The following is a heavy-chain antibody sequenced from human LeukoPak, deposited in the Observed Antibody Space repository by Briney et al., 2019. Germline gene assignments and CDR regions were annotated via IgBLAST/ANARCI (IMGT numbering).Heavy chain of an antibody. V-gene: IGHV4-34*01. J-gene: IGHJ4*02. CDR1: GGSFSGYY. CDR2: INHSGST. Sequence: SETLSLTCAVYGGSFSGYYWSWIRQPPGKGPEWIGEINHSGSTNYNPSLKSRVTISVDTSKNQFSLKLSSVTAADTAVYYCARRPLNYYYDSSGYYPLDYWGQGTLVTVSS. D-gene: IGHD3-22*01. CDR3: ARRPLNYYYDSSGYYPLDY.